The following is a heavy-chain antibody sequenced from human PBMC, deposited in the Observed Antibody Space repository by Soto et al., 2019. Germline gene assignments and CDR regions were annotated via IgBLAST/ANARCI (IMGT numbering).Heavy chain of an antibody. Sequence: EVQLLESGGGLVQPGGSLRLSCAASGFTFSSYSMSWVRQAPGKGLEWVSGFRSGGDDETTYNADAVRGRFTISRDNSKNTLFLQMNSLRAEDTAIYYCAKKVNSGSGSQFFDYWGQGTLVTVSS. CDR2: FRSGGDDETT. CDR1: GFTFSSYS. J-gene: IGHJ4*02. V-gene: IGHV3-23*01. D-gene: IGHD3-10*01. CDR3: AKKVNSGSGSQFFDY.